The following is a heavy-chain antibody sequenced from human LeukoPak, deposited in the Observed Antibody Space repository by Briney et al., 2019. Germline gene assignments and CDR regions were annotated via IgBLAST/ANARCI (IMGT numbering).Heavy chain of an antibody. D-gene: IGHD3-16*02. CDR1: GFTFSSYV. CDR2: ISGSGGST. V-gene: IGHV3-23*01. J-gene: IGHJ4*02. CDR3: AKDLGLRLGELSSYPAY. Sequence: GGSLRLSCAASGFTFSSYVMSWVRQAPGKGLEWVSAISGSGGSTYYADSVKGRFTISRDNSKNTLYLQMNSLRAEDTAVYYCAKDLGLRLGELSSYPAYWGQGTLVTVSS.